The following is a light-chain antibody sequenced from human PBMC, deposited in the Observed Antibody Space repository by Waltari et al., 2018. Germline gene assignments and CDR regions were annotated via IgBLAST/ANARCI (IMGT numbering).Light chain of an antibody. CDR1: QSISNW. J-gene: IGKJ1*01. V-gene: IGKV1-5*03. Sequence: DIQMTQSPSTLSASVGDRVTIACRASQSISNWVAWYQQKPGKAPKFLIYTESKLQSGVPSRFSGSGSGTEFTLTISSLQPNDFATFYCQQYNSYPWTFGQGTKVEIK. CDR3: QQYNSYPWT. CDR2: TES.